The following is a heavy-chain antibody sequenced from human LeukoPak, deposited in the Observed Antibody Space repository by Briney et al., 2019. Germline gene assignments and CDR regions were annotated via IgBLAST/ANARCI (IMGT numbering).Heavy chain of an antibody. D-gene: IGHD3-22*01. V-gene: IGHV3-53*01. Sequence: QPGGSLRLSCVASGFTVSSNYMSWVRQAPGKGLEWVSVIYSGGSTFYADSVKGRFTISRDSSKNTLYMQMNSLRVEDTAVYYCAKDRGWLVEYWGQGTLVTVSS. CDR1: GFTVSSNY. CDR2: IYSGGST. J-gene: IGHJ4*02. CDR3: AKDRGWLVEY.